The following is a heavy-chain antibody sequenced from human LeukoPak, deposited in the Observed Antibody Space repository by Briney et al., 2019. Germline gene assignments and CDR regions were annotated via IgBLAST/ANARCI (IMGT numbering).Heavy chain of an antibody. Sequence: SETLSLTCTVSGGSISSSNYYWGWIRQPPGKGLEWIGSIYYSGSTYYNPSLKSRVTISVDTSKNQFSLKLSSVTAADTAVYHCARLDGYCSGGSCYSVSFVDPWGQGTLVTVSS. CDR3: ARLDGYCSGGSCYSVSFVDP. J-gene: IGHJ5*02. V-gene: IGHV4-39*01. D-gene: IGHD2-15*01. CDR2: IYYSGST. CDR1: GGSISSSNYY.